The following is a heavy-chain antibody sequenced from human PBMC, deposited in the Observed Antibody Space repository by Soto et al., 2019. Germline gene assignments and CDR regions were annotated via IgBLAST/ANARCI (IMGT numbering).Heavy chain of an antibody. D-gene: IGHD5-18*01. CDR1: GYTFTSHG. Sequence: ASVKVSCKASGYTFTSHGIGWVRQAPGQGLEWMGWISIYSGNTYYVQKFQDRVTMTTDTSTSTAYMELRSLRSDDTAVYYCARSEDRIQLWLSCFDPWGQGAMVTVTS. J-gene: IGHJ5*02. CDR3: ARSEDRIQLWLSCFDP. V-gene: IGHV1-18*04. CDR2: ISIYSGNT.